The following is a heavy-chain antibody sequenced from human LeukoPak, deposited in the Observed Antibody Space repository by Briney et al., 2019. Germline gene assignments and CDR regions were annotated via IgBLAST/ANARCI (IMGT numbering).Heavy chain of an antibody. Sequence: ASVKVSCKASGYTFTGYYMHWVRQAPGQGLEWMGWINPNSGGTNYAQKFQGWVTMTTDTSTSTAYMELRSLRSDDTAVYYCARDLEGLPSAYWGQGTLVTVPS. CDR3: ARDLEGLPSAY. CDR1: GYTFTGYY. V-gene: IGHV1-2*04. D-gene: IGHD4-11*01. J-gene: IGHJ4*02. CDR2: INPNSGGT.